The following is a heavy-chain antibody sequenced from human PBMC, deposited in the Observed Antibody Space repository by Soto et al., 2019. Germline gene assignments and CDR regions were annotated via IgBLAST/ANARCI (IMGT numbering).Heavy chain of an antibody. Sequence: GESLKISCEASGYKYTNYWLGWVRQMPGKGLEWMGMIYPGESDAKYSPSFQGQVTISADKSISTAYLEWISLEASDTAMYFCARHVASLSIDYHGMDVWRQGTTVTFSS. D-gene: IGHD2-21*01. CDR2: IYPGESDA. CDR1: GYKYTNYW. V-gene: IGHV5-51*01. J-gene: IGHJ6*02. CDR3: ARHVASLSIDYHGMDV.